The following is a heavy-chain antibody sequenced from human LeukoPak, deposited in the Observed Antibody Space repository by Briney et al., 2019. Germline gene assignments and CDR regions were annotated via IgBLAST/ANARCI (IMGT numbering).Heavy chain of an antibody. CDR3: TTDHNSGTYLPHYYYGLDV. V-gene: IGHV3-15*01. CDR1: GFTFSSYA. Sequence: PGRSLRLSCAASGFTFSSYAMHWVRQAPGKGLEWVGRIKSRIEGGTSEYTAPVRGRFTISRDDAQNMLYLHMNSLKTDDTAVYYCTTDHNSGTYLPHYYYGLDVWGQGTTVTVSS. CDR2: IKSRIEGGTS. D-gene: IGHD1-26*01. J-gene: IGHJ6*02.